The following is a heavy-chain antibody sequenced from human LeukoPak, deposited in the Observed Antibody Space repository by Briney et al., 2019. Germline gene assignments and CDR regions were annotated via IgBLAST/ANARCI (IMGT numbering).Heavy chain of an antibody. V-gene: IGHV4-59*01. Sequence: PSETLSLTCTVSGGSISSYYWSWIRQPPGKGLEWIGYIYYSVSTNYNPSLRGRVTISADSSKNQFSLKLSSVTAADTAVYYCARAVADTGWAFDIWGQGTMVTVSS. CDR2: IYYSVST. CDR1: GGSISSYY. D-gene: IGHD6-19*01. CDR3: ARAVADTGWAFDI. J-gene: IGHJ3*02.